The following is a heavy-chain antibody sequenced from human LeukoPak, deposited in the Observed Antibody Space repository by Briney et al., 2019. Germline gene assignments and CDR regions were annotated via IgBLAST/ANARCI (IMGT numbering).Heavy chain of an antibody. CDR1: GLTLSNYW. J-gene: IGHJ4*02. Sequence: PGGSLRLSCTASGLTLSNYWMIWVRQAPGKGLQWVAKIKQDGSEKYYVDSVKGRFTISRDNAKNTLYLQMNSLRAEDTAVYYCARRSSGSPPYYFGYWGQGTLVTVSS. CDR3: ARRSSGSPPYYFGY. D-gene: IGHD1-26*01. CDR2: IKQDGSEK. V-gene: IGHV3-7*01.